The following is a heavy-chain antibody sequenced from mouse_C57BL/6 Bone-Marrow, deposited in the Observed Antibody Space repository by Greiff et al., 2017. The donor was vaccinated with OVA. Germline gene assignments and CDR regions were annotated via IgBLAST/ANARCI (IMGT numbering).Heavy chain of an antibody. D-gene: IGHD1-1*01. CDR2: FYPGSGSI. V-gene: IGHV1-62-2*01. Sequence: QVQLQQSGAELVKPGASVKLSCKASGYTFTEYTIHWVQQRSGPGLEWLGWFYPGSGSIKYNEKFKDKATLTADKSSSTVYLELIRLTSEYSAVYFCARHEENYYGSSYEGFAYWGQGTTVTVSS. CDR3: ARHEENYYGSSYEGFAY. CDR1: GYTFTEYT. J-gene: IGHJ1*01.